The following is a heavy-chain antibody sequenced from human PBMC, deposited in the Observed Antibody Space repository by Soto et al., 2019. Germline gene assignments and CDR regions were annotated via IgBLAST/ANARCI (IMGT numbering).Heavy chain of an antibody. V-gene: IGHV4-34*01. Sequence: PSETLSLTCAVYGGSFSGYYWSWIRQPPGKGLEWIGEINHSGSTNYNPSLKSRVTISVDTSKNQFSLKLSSVTAADTAVYYCARGERRYSSSWARYYYHGMDVWGQGTTVTVSS. CDR1: GGSFSGYY. CDR3: ARGERRYSSSWARYYYHGMDV. J-gene: IGHJ6*02. CDR2: INHSGST. D-gene: IGHD6-13*01.